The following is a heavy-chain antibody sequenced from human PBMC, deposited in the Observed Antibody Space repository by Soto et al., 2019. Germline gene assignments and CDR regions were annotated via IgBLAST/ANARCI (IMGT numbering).Heavy chain of an antibody. D-gene: IGHD5-18*01. CDR2: ISGSGGST. V-gene: IGHV3-23*01. CDR3: AKRGIQLWPTGDAFDI. J-gene: IGHJ3*02. CDR1: GFTFSSYA. Sequence: EVQLLESGGGLVQPGGSLRLSCAASGFTFSSYAMSWVRQAPGKGLEWVSAISGSGGSTYYADSVKGRFTISRDNSKNPLYLQMNSLRAEDTAVYYCAKRGIQLWPTGDAFDIWGQGTMVTVSS.